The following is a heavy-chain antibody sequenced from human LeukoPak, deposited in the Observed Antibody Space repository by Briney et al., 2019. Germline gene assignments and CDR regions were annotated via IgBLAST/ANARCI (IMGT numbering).Heavy chain of an antibody. Sequence: GGSLRLSCAASGFTVSSTYMSWVRQAPGRGLEWVSVIYSGGTTYYADSVKGRFTISRDNSKNTLYLQMNSLRAEDTAVYYCARAGNPATGDYWGQGTLVTVSS. J-gene: IGHJ4*02. CDR2: IYSGGTT. CDR3: ARAGNPATGDY. D-gene: IGHD1-1*01. V-gene: IGHV3-53*01. CDR1: GFTVSSTY.